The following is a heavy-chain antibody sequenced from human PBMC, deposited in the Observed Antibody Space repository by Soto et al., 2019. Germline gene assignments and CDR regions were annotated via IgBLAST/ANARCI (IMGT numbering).Heavy chain of an antibody. V-gene: IGHV4-39*07. CDR3: ARMYSSGSGWFHP. Sequence: SEPRSPTCFVSGYSITAGGYYWCWIRHHPGKRLEWIGSFYSSRSIIYNPSLRSRVSISGDTSSNQFSMSLTSVTAADTARYYCARMYSSGSGWFHPWGQGTLVTVSS. CDR2: FYSSRSI. CDR1: GYSITAGGYY. D-gene: IGHD6-19*01. J-gene: IGHJ5*02.